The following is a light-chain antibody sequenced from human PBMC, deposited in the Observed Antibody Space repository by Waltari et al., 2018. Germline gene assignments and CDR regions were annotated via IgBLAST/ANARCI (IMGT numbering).Light chain of an antibody. Sequence: QSALTQPRSVSGSPGQSVTISRTGTSTDIGVYNYVSWYQQHPRKAPNLMIYDVTKRPSGVPDRFSGSKSGNTASLTISGLQAEDEADYYCCSYAGSYTGVFGTGTKVTV. CDR1: STDIGVYNY. J-gene: IGLJ1*01. CDR3: CSYAGSYTGV. V-gene: IGLV2-11*01. CDR2: DVT.